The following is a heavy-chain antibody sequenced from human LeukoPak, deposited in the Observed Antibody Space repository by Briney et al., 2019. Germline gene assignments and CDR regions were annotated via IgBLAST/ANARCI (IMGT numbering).Heavy chain of an antibody. CDR2: IYYSGST. D-gene: IGHD1-1*01. CDR1: GGSISSYY. V-gene: IGHV4-59*08. CDR3: ARVLTGTLGWFDP. Sequence: SETLSLTCTVSGGSISSYYWSWIRQPPGKGLEWIGYIYYSGSTNYNPSLKSRVTISVDTSKNQFSLKLSSVTAADTAVYYCARVLTGTLGWFDPWGQGTLVTVSS. J-gene: IGHJ5*02.